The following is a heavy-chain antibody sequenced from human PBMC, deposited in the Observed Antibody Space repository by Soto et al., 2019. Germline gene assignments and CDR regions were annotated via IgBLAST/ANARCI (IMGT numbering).Heavy chain of an antibody. CDR1: GFSFSGYA. Sequence: EVQLLESGGGLVQPGGSLRLSCAASGFSFSGYAMSWVRQAPGKGLEWVSAISGSGSSTYYSDSVRGRFTISRDNSKNTLYLQMNSLRAEDTAVYFCAKASKGYTDYDLDYWGQGTLVTVSP. V-gene: IGHV3-23*01. CDR2: ISGSGSST. J-gene: IGHJ4*02. CDR3: AKASKGYTDYDLDY. D-gene: IGHD5-12*01.